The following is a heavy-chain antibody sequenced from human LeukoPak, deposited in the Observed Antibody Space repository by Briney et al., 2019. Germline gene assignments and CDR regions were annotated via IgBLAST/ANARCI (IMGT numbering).Heavy chain of an antibody. CDR1: GFTFSSYG. CDR3: ARDTYYYDSSGYWGNNAFDI. D-gene: IGHD3-22*01. V-gene: IGHV3-33*08. Sequence: GGSLRLSCAASGFTFSSYGMHWVRQAPGKGLEWVAVIWYDGSNKYYADSVKGRFTISRDNSKNTLYLQMNSLRAEDTAVYYCARDTYYYDSSGYWGNNAFDIWGQGTMVTVSS. CDR2: IWYDGSNK. J-gene: IGHJ3*02.